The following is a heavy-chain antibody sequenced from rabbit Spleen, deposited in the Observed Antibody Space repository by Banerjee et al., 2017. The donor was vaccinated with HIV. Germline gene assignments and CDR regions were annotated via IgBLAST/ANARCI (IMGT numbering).Heavy chain of an antibody. CDR2: IAAAGSSGST. J-gene: IGHJ4*01. CDR3: ARRYDAGGGYGL. Sequence: QEQLEESGGDLVKPGASLTLTCTASGFSFSSSDYMCWVRQAPGKGLEWIGCIAAAGSSGSTYYASWAKGRFTISKTSSTTVSLQMTSLTTADTATYFCARRYDAGGGYGLWGQGTLVTVS. V-gene: IGHV1S45*01. CDR1: GFSFSSSDY. D-gene: IGHD8-1*01.